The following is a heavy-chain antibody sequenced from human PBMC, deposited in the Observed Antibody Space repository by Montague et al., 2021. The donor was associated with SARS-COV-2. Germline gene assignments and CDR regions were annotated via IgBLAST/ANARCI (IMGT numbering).Heavy chain of an antibody. V-gene: IGHV4-39*07. CDR2: IYYSGST. CDR1: GGSISSSSYY. J-gene: IGHJ6*02. Sequence: SETLSLTCTVSGGSISSSSYYWGWHRQPPGKGLEWIGSIYYSGSTYYNPSLKSRVTISVDTSKNQFSLKLISVTAADTAVYYCARVRRRRVVRLSGMDFWGQGTRVTVSS. CDR3: ARVRRRRVVRLSGMDF. D-gene: IGHD2-15*01.